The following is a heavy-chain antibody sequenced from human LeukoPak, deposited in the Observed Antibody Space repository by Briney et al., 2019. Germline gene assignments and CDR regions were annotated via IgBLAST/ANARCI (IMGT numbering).Heavy chain of an antibody. CDR2: INSPSTAL. D-gene: IGHD6-13*01. CDR3: ANAGRDSSSTISCGMDV. Sequence: GGSLRLSCAASGFTFSNYNMNWVRQAPGKGLEWVSYINSPSTALYYADSVRGRFTISRDNSKNTLYLQMNSLRAEDTAVYYCANAGRDSSSTISCGMDVWGQGTTVTVSS. CDR1: GFTFSNYN. J-gene: IGHJ6*02. V-gene: IGHV3-48*01.